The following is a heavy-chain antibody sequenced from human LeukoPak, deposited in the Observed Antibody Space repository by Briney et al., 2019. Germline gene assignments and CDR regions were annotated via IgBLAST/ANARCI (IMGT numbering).Heavy chain of an antibody. V-gene: IGHV4-38-2*02. CDR2: IYHSGST. CDR3: ARGDIVLMVYAIPWLDP. J-gene: IGHJ5*02. D-gene: IGHD2-8*01. CDR1: GYSISSGYY. Sequence: SETLSLTCTVSGYSISSGYYWGWIRQPPGKGLEWIGSIYHSGSTYYNPSLKSRVTISVDTSKNQFSLKLSSVTAADTAVYYCARGDIVLMVYAIPWLDPWGQGTLVTVSS.